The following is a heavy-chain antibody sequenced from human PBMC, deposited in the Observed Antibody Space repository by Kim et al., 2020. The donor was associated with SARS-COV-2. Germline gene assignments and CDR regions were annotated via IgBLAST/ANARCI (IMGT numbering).Heavy chain of an antibody. Sequence: SETLSLTCTVSGGSISSYYCNWIRQPAGKGLEWIGRIYTSGSANYNPSLKSRVSMSADTSKNQFSLKLNSVTAADTAVYYCASQGILGLRGIFWSWGQGTLVTVSS. CDR1: GGSISSYY. CDR3: ASQGILGLRGIFWS. D-gene: IGHD3-9*01. CDR2: IYTSGSA. V-gene: IGHV4-4*07. J-gene: IGHJ5*02.